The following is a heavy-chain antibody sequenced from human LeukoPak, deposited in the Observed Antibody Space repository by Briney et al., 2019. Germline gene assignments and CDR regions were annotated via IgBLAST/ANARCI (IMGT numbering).Heavy chain of an antibody. J-gene: IGHJ6*03. CDR1: GFTFSSYA. CDR2: ISGSGGGT. D-gene: IGHD4-23*01. CDR3: ARALDYGGNARYYYYYYMDV. V-gene: IGHV3-23*01. Sequence: GGSLRLSCAASGFTFSSYAMSWVRQAPGKGLEWVSAISGSGGGTYYADSVKGRFTISRDNSKNTLYLQMNSLRAEDTAAYYCARALDYGGNARYYYYYYMDVWGKGTTVTVSS.